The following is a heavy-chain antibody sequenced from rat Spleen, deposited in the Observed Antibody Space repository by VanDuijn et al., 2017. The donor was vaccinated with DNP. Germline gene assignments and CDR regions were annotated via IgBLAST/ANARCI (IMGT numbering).Heavy chain of an antibody. CDR2: ISTGGVNT. CDR1: GFTFSSYW. J-gene: IGHJ2*01. Sequence: EVQLVETGGGLVQPGRSLKLSCVASGFTFSSYWMYWIRQAPGKGLEWVASISTGGVNTYYRDSVKGRFTISRDNAKSSLYLQMNSLKSEDTATYYCARAYGSPWYFDYWGQGVMVTVSS. V-gene: IGHV5-58*01. CDR3: ARAYGSPWYFDY. D-gene: IGHD1-3*01.